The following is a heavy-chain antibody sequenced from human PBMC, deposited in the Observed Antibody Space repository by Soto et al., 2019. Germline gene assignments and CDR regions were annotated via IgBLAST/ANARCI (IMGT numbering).Heavy chain of an antibody. CDR2: ISGGGDAT. J-gene: IGHJ5*02. Sequence: GGSLXLSWTASTFTFSTGAMSWVRQAPGKGLEWVSAISGGGDATFYADSLRGRFTISRDNSKNTLYLQVNSLRVEDTALYYCAKGFSGSSPYNWLGPWGQGTLVTVSS. V-gene: IGHV3-23*01. D-gene: IGHD2-15*01. CDR1: TFTFSTGA. CDR3: AKGFSGSSPYNWLGP.